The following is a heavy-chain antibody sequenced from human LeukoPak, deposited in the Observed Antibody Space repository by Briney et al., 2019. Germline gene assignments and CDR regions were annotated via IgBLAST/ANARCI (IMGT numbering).Heavy chain of an antibody. CDR1: GYTFTSYG. Sequence: ASVKVSCKASGYTFTSYGISWVRQAPGQGLEWMGRISAYNGNTNYAQKLQGRVTMTTDTSTSTAYMELRSLRSDDTAVYYCARGEGSYGSGNQNPHPYYYYYGMDVWGQGTTVTVSS. CDR3: ARGEGSYGSGNQNPHPYYYYYGMDV. D-gene: IGHD3-10*01. CDR2: ISAYNGNT. V-gene: IGHV1-18*01. J-gene: IGHJ6*02.